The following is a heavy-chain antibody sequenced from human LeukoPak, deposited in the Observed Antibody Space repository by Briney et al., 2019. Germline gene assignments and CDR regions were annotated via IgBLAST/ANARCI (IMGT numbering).Heavy chain of an antibody. CDR2: ISGSGETT. D-gene: IGHD3-10*01. V-gene: IGHV3-23*01. CDR3: ARTRGTVLD. CDR1: GFTFSTYA. Sequence: GGSLRLSCAASGFTFSTYAMSWVRQAPGKGLEWVSDISGSGETTNYADSVKGRFTISRDNAENSVYLQMNSLTSDDTALYYCARTRGTVLDWGQGTLVTVSS. J-gene: IGHJ4*02.